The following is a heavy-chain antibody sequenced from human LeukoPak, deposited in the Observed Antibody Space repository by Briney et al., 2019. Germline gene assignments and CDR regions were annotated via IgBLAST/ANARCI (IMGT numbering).Heavy chain of an antibody. D-gene: IGHD3-10*01. CDR3: ARDWSVWFGESNAFDI. CDR2: ISGSGGST. V-gene: IGHV3-23*01. CDR1: GFTFSSYA. J-gene: IGHJ3*02. Sequence: GGSLRLSCAASGFTFSSYAMSWVRQAPGKGLEWVSAISGSGGSTYYADSVKGRFTISRDNAKNSLYLQMNSLRAEDTAVYYCARDWSVWFGESNAFDIWGQGTMVTVSS.